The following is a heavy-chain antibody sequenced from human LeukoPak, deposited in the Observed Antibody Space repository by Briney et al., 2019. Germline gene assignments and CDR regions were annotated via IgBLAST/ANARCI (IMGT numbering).Heavy chain of an antibody. Sequence: ASVKVSCKASGYTFTSYDINWVRQATGQGLEWMGWMNPNSGNTGYAQKFQGRVTMTRNTSISTAYMELSSLRSEDTAVYYCGRDRSDLWSGPQRHWGQGTLVTVSS. CDR2: MNPNSGNT. V-gene: IGHV1-8*01. CDR3: GRDRSDLWSGPQRH. CDR1: GYTFTSYD. D-gene: IGHD3-3*01. J-gene: IGHJ4*02.